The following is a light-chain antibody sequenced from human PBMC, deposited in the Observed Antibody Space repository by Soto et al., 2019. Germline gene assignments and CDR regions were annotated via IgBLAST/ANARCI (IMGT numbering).Light chain of an antibody. CDR1: QSISSW. V-gene: IGKV1-5*01. Sequence: DIQMTQSPSTPSASVGDRVTITCRASQSISSWLAWYQQKPGKAPKLLIYDASSLESGVPSRFSGSGSGTEFTLTISSLQPGDFATYYCQQYNSYSTFGQGTKVDIK. CDR2: DAS. CDR3: QQYNSYST. J-gene: IGKJ1*01.